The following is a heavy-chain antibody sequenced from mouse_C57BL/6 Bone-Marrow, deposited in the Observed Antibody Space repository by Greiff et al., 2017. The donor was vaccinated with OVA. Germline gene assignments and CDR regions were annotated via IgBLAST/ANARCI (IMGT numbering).Heavy chain of an antibody. V-gene: IGHV1-5*01. CDR2: IYPGNSDT. CDR3: TREGGPTVVARSDY. D-gene: IGHD1-1*01. Sequence: VQLQQSGPVLARPGASVKMSCKTSGYTFTSYWMHWVKQRPGQGLEWIGAIYPGNSDTSYNQKFKGKAKLTAVTSASTAYMELSSLTNEDSAVYYCTREGGPTVVARSDYWGQGTTLTVSS. CDR1: GYTFTSYW. J-gene: IGHJ2*01.